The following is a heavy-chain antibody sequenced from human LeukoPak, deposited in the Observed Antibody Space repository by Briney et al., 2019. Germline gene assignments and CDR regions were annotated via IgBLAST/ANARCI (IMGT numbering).Heavy chain of an antibody. CDR2: IKQDGSEK. V-gene: IGHV3-7*01. J-gene: IGHJ4*02. D-gene: IGHD5-18*01. CDR3: ARDTMSPSIGYNYGYGGVPFDY. CDR1: EFTFSSYW. Sequence: PGGSLRLSCAASEFTFSSYWMSWVRQAPGKGLEWVANIKQDGSEKHYVDSVKGRFTISRDNAKNSLYLQMNSLRAEDTAVYYCARDTMSPSIGYNYGYGGVPFDYWGQGTLVTVSS.